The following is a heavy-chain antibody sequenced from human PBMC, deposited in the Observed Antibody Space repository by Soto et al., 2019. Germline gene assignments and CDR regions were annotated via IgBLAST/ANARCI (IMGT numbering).Heavy chain of an antibody. J-gene: IGHJ4*02. CDR2: VYYSGTT. V-gene: IGHV4-61*01. D-gene: IGHD4-17*01. Sequence: QVQLQESGPGLLKPSETLSLTCSVSGGSVSNKTYYWSWIRQPPGKRLEWIGYVYYSGTTNYNPSLKRRVTISVDLSKNQFSLRLSSVTTADTALYYCARTTAVPNTLRSRYFFDYWGPGTLVTVSS. CDR1: GGSVSNKTYY. CDR3: ARTTAVPNTLRSRYFFDY.